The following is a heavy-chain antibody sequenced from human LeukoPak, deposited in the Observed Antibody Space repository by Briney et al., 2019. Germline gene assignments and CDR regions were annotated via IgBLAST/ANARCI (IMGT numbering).Heavy chain of an antibody. D-gene: IGHD5-18*01. Sequence: SETLSPTCTVSGGSISSYYWSWIRQPPGEGLEWIGYIYYSGSTNYNPSLKSRVTISVDTSKNQFSLKLSSVTAADTAVYYCARHEGYSYGSEFDYWGQGTLVTVSS. J-gene: IGHJ4*02. CDR1: GGSISSYY. CDR3: ARHEGYSYGSEFDY. V-gene: IGHV4-59*08. CDR2: IYYSGST.